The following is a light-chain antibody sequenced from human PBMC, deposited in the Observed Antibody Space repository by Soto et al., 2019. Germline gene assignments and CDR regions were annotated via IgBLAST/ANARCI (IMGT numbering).Light chain of an antibody. CDR3: QQRSNWPT. J-gene: IGKJ3*01. Sequence: EIVLTQSPGTLSLSPGERATLSCRASQSVSSKYLAWYQQKPGQAPRVLIYDASNRATGIPARFSGSGSGTDFTLTISSLEPEDFAVYYCQQRSNWPTFGPGTKVDI. CDR1: QSVSSKY. CDR2: DAS. V-gene: IGKV3-11*01.